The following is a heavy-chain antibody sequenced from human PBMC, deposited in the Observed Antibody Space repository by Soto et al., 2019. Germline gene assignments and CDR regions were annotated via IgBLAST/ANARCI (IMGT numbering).Heavy chain of an antibody. D-gene: IGHD2-15*01. CDR2: IIPILGIA. V-gene: IGHV1-69*02. J-gene: IGHJ4*02. Sequence: SVRVSCKASAGTFISYTISWVRQAPGQGLEWMGRIIPILGIANYAQKFQGRVTITADKSTSTAYMELSSLRSEDTAVYYCARAVVTESYEPFDYWGQGTLVTVSS. CDR1: AGTFISYT. CDR3: ARAVVTESYEPFDY.